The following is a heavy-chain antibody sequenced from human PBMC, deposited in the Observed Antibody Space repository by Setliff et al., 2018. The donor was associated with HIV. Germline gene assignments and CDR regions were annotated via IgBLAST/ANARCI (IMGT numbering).Heavy chain of an antibody. V-gene: IGHV4-34*01. CDR1: GGSFSGYY. Sequence: NPSETLSLTCAVYGGSFSGYYWSWIRQPPGKGLEWIGEINHSGSTNYNPSLKSRVTISVDTSKNQFSLKLSSVTAADTAVYYCARGVGSYYDWGQGTLVTVSS. J-gene: IGHJ4*02. CDR2: INHSGST. CDR3: ARGVGSYYD. D-gene: IGHD1-26*01.